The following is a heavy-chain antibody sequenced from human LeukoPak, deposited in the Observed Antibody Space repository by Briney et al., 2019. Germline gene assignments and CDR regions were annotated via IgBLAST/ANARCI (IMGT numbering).Heavy chain of an antibody. CDR3: ARDLQGYSYGPVPDY. J-gene: IGHJ4*02. D-gene: IGHD5-18*01. V-gene: IGHV1-2*02. CDR2: INPNSGGT. CDR1: GYTFTGYY. Sequence: ASVKVSCKASGYTFTGYYMHWVRQVPGQGLEWMGWINPNSGGTNYAQKFQGRVTMTRDTSISTAYMELSRLRSDDTAVYYCARDLQGYSYGPVPDYWGQGTLVTVSS.